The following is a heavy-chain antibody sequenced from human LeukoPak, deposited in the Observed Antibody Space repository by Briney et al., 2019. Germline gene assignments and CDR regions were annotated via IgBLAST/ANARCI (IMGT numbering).Heavy chain of an antibody. CDR3: ARDSCSGGSCYPDYYYYGMDV. CDR1: GFPFSTYA. D-gene: IGHD2-15*01. V-gene: IGHV3-23*01. CDR2: ISGSGDNT. J-gene: IGHJ6*02. Sequence: GSLRLSCAASGFPFSTYAMNWVRQAPGKGLEWVSSISGSGDNTYYADSVKGRFTISRDNSKNTLYLQMNSLRAEDTAVYYCARDSCSGGSCYPDYYYYGMDVWGQGTTVTVSS.